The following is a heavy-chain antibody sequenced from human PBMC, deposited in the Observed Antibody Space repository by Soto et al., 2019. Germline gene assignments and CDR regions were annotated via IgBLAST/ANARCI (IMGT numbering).Heavy chain of an antibody. CDR2: ISAYNGNT. V-gene: IGHV1-18*01. CDR1: GYTFTSYG. Sequence: ASVISCKASGYTFTSYGISWVRQAPGQGLEWMGWISAYNGNTNYAQKLQGRVTMTTDTSTSTAYMELRSLRSDDTAVYYCARDATAGLDYSDYWGQGTLVTVSS. CDR3: ARDATAGLDYSDY. J-gene: IGHJ4*02.